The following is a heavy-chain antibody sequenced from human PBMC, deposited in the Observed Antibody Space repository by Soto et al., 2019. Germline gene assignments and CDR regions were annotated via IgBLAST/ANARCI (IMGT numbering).Heavy chain of an antibody. V-gene: IGHV4-34*01. CDR1: GGSFSTYY. J-gene: IGHJ4*02. D-gene: IGHD3-22*01. CDR3: GRYYDTSNRPYFYH. CDR2: INHSGNN. Sequence: SETLSLTCVVSGGSFSTYYYNWIRQSPGKGLEWIGEINHSGNNNYSPSLKSRVTMSLDTSKNQFSLKLTSVTAADTAVYYCGRYYDTSNRPYFYHWGQGTLVTVSS.